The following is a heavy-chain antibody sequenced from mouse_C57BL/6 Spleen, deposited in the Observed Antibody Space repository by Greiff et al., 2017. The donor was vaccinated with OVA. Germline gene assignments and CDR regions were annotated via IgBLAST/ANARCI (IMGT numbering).Heavy chain of an antibody. J-gene: IGHJ4*01. V-gene: IGHV1-52*01. D-gene: IGHD1-1*01. CDR2: IDPSDSET. CDR3: ARSPTTVVAYYAMDY. Sequence: QVQLQQSGAELVRPGSSVKLSCKASGYTFTSYWMHWVKQRPIQGLEWIGNIDPSDSETHYNQKFKDKATLTVDKSSSTAYMQLSSLTSEDSAVYYCARSPTTVVAYYAMDYWGQGTSVTVSS. CDR1: GYTFTSYW.